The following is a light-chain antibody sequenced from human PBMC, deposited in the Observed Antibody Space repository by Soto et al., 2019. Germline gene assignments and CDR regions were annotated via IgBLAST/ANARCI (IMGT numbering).Light chain of an antibody. J-gene: IGKJ1*01. CDR3: QQYGSSGT. CDR1: QSVSSY. CDR2: DAS. V-gene: IGKV3-20*01. Sequence: EIVLTQSPATLSLSPGERATLSCRASQSVSSYLAWYQPKPGQAPRLLIYDASNRATGIPDRFSGSGSGTDFTLTISRLEPEDFAVYYCQQYGSSGTFGQGTKVDIK.